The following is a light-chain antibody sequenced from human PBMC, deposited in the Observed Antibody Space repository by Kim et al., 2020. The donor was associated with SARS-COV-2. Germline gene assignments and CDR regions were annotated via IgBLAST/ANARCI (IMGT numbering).Light chain of an antibody. CDR2: GVF. CDR3: QQYHNWPPYT. J-gene: IGKJ2*01. CDR1: ESVSSN. Sequence: SVAPGERATLSCRASESVSSNLAWYQQKLGQAPRLLIYGVFTRATGIPARFSGSGSGTEFTLTISSLQSEDFAVYYCQQYHNWPPYTVGQGTKLEIK. V-gene: IGKV3-15*01.